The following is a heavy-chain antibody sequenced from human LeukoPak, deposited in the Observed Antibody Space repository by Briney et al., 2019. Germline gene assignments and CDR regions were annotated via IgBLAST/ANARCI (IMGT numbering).Heavy chain of an antibody. CDR1: GYTFTGYY. CDR2: INPKSGGT. Sequence: ASVKVSCKASGYTFTGYYMHWVRQAPGQGLEWMGWINPKSGGTNYAQKFQGRVTMTRDTSISTAYMELSRLRSDDTAVYYCARDKFPYNWNSAVYFDYWGQGTLVTVSS. J-gene: IGHJ4*02. V-gene: IGHV1-2*02. CDR3: ARDKFPYNWNSAVYFDY. D-gene: IGHD1-7*01.